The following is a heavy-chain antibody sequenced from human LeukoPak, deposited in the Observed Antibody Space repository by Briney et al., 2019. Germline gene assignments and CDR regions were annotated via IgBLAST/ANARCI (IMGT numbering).Heavy chain of an antibody. CDR3: ARQAVTTGWYFDY. D-gene: IGHD4-17*01. J-gene: IGHJ4*02. Sequence: ASVKVSRKASGYTFTSYYLHWVRQAPGQGLEWMGIFNPSDGRATYTQKFQGRVTMTRDTSTSTVYMDLSSLRSDDTPVYYCARQAVTTGWYFDYWGQGTLVAVSS. CDR1: GYTFTSYY. V-gene: IGHV1-46*01. CDR2: FNPSDGRA.